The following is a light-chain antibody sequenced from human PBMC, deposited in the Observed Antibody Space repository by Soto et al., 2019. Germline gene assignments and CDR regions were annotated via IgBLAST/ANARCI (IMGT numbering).Light chain of an antibody. CDR1: QSVSSY. CDR3: QQRSNWPPRFT. CDR2: DAS. J-gene: IGKJ3*01. Sequence: EIVLTQSPATLSLSPGERATLSCRASQSVSSYLVWYQQKPGQAPRLLIYDASNRSTGIPARFSGSGSGTHFTLHISRLEPEDFAVYYCQQRSNWPPRFTFGPRTKVDIK. V-gene: IGKV3-11*01.